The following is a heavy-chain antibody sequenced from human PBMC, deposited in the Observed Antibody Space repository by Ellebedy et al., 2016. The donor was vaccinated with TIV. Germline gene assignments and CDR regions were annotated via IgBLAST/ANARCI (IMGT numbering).Heavy chain of an antibody. CDR3: ARKGSGSYAYFDY. J-gene: IGHJ4*02. V-gene: IGHV4-59*01. CDR1: GGSFRGYY. CDR2: IDYSGSA. Sequence: GSLRLXXNVSGGSFRGYYWAWIRQSPGKGLEWIGYIDYSGSAIYSPSLQSRVTIPVDTSKNQFSLNLNSVTAADTAVYYCARKGSGSYAYFDYWGEGTLVTVSS. D-gene: IGHD1-26*01.